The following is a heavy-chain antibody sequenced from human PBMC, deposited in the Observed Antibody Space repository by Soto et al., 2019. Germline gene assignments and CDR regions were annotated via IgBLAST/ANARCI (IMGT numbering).Heavy chain of an antibody. V-gene: IGHV3-23*01. CDR1: GFTFSSYA. Sequence: PGGSLRLSCAASGFTFSSYAMSWVRQAPGKGLEWVSAISGSGGSTYYADSVKGRFTISRDNSKNTLFLQMNSLRAEDTAVYYCAKGPSIRGNTDYWGQGTLVTVSS. CDR3: AKGPSIRGNTDY. CDR2: ISGSGGST. D-gene: IGHD3-16*01. J-gene: IGHJ4*02.